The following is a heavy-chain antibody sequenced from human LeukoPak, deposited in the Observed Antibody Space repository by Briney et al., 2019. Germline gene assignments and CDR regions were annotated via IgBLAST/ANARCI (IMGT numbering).Heavy chain of an antibody. CDR3: ARLDYGDQSGFDY. Sequence: PSETLSLTCTVSGGSISSSRYYWGWIRQPPGKGLEWIGSIYYSGSTYYNPSLKSRVTISVDTSKNQFSLKLSSVTAADTAVYYCARLDYGDQSGFDYWGQGTLVPVSS. CDR2: IYYSGST. V-gene: IGHV4-39*07. CDR1: GGSISSSRYY. D-gene: IGHD4-17*01. J-gene: IGHJ4*02.